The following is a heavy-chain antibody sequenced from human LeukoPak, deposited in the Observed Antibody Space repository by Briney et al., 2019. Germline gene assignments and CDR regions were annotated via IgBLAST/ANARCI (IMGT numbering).Heavy chain of an antibody. CDR1: GGSFSGYY. D-gene: IGHD3-16*02. V-gene: IGHV4-34*01. CDR2: INHSGST. CDR3: ARGLFYIWGSYRLRTHAFDI. Sequence: PSETLSLTCAVYGGSFSGYYWSWIRQPPGKGLEWIGEINHSGSTNYNPSLKSRVTISVDTSKNQFSLKLSSVTAADTAVYYCARGLFYIWGSYRLRTHAFDIWGQWTMVTVSS. J-gene: IGHJ3*02.